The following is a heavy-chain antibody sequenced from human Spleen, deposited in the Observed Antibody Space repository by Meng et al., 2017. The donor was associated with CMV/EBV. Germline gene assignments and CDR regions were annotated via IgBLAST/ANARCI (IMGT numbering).Heavy chain of an antibody. Sequence: DWRSWGRQAPGKGLEWVANIKQDGSEKYYVDSLKGRFTISRDNAKNSLSLQMHSLRAEDTALYYCARDGVSPSYDNSGYYHDYYFDVWGRGTLVTVSS. V-gene: IGHV3-7*01. CDR2: IKQDGSEK. CDR3: ARDGVSPSYDNSGYYHDYYFDV. D-gene: IGHD3-22*01. J-gene: IGHJ2*01. CDR1: DW.